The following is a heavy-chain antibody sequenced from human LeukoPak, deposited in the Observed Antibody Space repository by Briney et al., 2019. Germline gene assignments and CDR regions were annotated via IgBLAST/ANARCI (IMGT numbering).Heavy chain of an antibody. V-gene: IGHV3-20*01. CDR3: ARTYDSSGYYYEAFDI. CDR1: GFTFDDYG. Sequence: GGPLRLSCAASGFTFDDYGMSWVRQAPGKGLEWVSGINWNGGSTGYADSVKGRFTISRDNAKNSLYLQMNSLRAEDTALYHCARTYDSSGYYYEAFDIWGQGTMVTVSS. D-gene: IGHD3-22*01. J-gene: IGHJ3*02. CDR2: INWNGGST.